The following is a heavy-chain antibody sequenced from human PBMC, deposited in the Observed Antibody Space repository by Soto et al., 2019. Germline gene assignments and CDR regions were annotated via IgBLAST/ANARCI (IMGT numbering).Heavy chain of an antibody. D-gene: IGHD2-15*01. J-gene: IGHJ4*02. V-gene: IGHV4-59*01. Sequence: QVQLQESGPGLVKPSETLSLTCTVSGGSISSYYWSWIRQPPGKGLEWIGYIYYSGSTNYNPSLKSRVTISVDTSKNQFSLNLSSVTAADTAVYYCAREYCSGGSCYSNYFDYWGQGTLVTVSS. CDR2: IYYSGST. CDR3: AREYCSGGSCYSNYFDY. CDR1: GGSISSYY.